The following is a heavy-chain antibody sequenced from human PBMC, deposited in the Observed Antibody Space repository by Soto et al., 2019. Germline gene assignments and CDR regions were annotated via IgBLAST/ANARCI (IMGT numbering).Heavy chain of an antibody. CDR1: GGSISSGGYY. D-gene: IGHD3-10*01. J-gene: IGHJ5*02. CDR2: IYYSGST. V-gene: IGHV4-31*03. Sequence: SETLSLTCTVSGGSISSGGYYWRWIRQHPGKGLEWIGYIYYSGSTYYNPSLKSRVTISVDTSKNQFSLKLSSVTAADTAVYYCARLITMVRGMWFDPWGQGILVTVSS. CDR3: ARLITMVRGMWFDP.